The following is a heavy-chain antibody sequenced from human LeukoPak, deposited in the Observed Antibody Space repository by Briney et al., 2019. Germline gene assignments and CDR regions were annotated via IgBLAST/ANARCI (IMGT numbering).Heavy chain of an antibody. V-gene: IGHV3-30*02. CDR2: IQYDGSET. Sequence: GGSLRLSCAASRLSFSNYGMNWVRQAPGMGLEWVAFIQYDGSETYYTDSVKGRFTISRDNSKNTVYLQMNCLRAEDTAMYYCAIDQCSSSSYLACRDFDYWGQGTLVTVSS. D-gene: IGHD2-2*01. J-gene: IGHJ4*02. CDR3: AIDQCSSSSYLACRDFDY. CDR1: RLSFSNYG.